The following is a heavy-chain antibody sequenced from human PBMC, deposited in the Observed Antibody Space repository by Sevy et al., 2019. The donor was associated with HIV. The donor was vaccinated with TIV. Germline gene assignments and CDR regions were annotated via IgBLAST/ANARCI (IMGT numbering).Heavy chain of an antibody. D-gene: IGHD1-1*01. J-gene: IGHJ4*02. V-gene: IGHV4-59*01. CDR2: IYYSGNT. CDR1: GGSISTYY. Sequence: SETLSLTCTVSGGSISTYYWNWIRQPPGKGLEWIGYIYYSGNTNYNPSLTSRVSMSVDTSKIHFSLKLSSVTAADTAMYFCARGGPNQQQLDYFDYWGQGTLVTVSS. CDR3: ARGGPNQQQLDYFDY.